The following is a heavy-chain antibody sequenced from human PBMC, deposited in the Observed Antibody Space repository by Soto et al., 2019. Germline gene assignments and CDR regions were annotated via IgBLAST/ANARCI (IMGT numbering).Heavy chain of an antibody. CDR1: GYRFTGYD. V-gene: IGHV1-8*01. CDR2: MNPNSGNT. CDR3: ARSGQVGNWFDP. Sequence: ASVKVSCKASGYRFTGYDIKWEREATGQGLEWMGWMNPNSGNTGYAQKFQGRVTMTRNTSISTAYMELSSLRSEDTAVYYCARSGQVGNWFDPWGQGTLVTVSS. J-gene: IGHJ5*02. D-gene: IGHD3-3*01.